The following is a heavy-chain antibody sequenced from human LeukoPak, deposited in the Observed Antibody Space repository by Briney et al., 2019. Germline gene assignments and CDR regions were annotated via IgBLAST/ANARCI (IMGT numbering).Heavy chain of an antibody. Sequence: ASVSVSCKASGYTFTGYYMHWVRQAPGRGLEWMGWINPNSGGTNYAQKFQGRVIMTRDTSISTAYMELSRRRSDDTAVYYCATILFDYWGQGTLVTVSS. J-gene: IGHJ4*02. CDR3: ATILFDY. CDR1: GYTFTGYY. V-gene: IGHV1-2*02. D-gene: IGHD1-26*01. CDR2: INPNSGGT.